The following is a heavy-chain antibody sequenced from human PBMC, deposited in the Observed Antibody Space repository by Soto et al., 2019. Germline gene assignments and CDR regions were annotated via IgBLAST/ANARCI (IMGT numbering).Heavy chain of an antibody. CDR1: GYSFTSYW. CDR2: IDPSDSYT. J-gene: IGHJ6*02. V-gene: IGHV5-10-1*01. Sequence: PGESLKISCKGSGYSFTSYWISWVRQMPGKGLEWMGRIDPSDSYTNYSPSFQGHVTISADKSISTAYLQWSSLKASETAKYYCARRSYVFWSGYYTRVYYGMDVWGQGTRVTVSS. D-gene: IGHD3-3*01. CDR3: ARRSYVFWSGYYTRVYYGMDV.